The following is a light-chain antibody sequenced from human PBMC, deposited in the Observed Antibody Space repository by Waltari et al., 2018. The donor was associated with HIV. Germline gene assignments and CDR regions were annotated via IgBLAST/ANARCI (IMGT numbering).Light chain of an antibody. Sequence: DIQMTQSPSSLSASVGDRVTITCRASQTIGRYLNWYQQKPGKAPNLLIHAASRLQSGVPSRFSGSGSETDFTLTISSLQPEDFATYYCQQSYSTPPTFGGGTKVDIK. J-gene: IGKJ4*01. V-gene: IGKV1-39*01. CDR1: QTIGRY. CDR2: AAS. CDR3: QQSYSTPPT.